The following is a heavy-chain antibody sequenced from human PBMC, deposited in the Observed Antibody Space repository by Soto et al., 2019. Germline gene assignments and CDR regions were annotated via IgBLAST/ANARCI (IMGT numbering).Heavy chain of an antibody. D-gene: IGHD3-16*01. CDR1: GFTFSSYS. CDR2: ISSSSSYI. J-gene: IGHJ3*02. CDR3: ARDLSRAAPILNLIAFDI. V-gene: IGHV3-21*01. Sequence: GGSLRLSCAASGFTFSSYSMNWVRQAPGKGLEWVSSISSSSSYIYYADSVKGRFTNSRDNAKNSLYLQMNSLRAEDTAVYYCARDLSRAAPILNLIAFDIWGQGTMVTVSS.